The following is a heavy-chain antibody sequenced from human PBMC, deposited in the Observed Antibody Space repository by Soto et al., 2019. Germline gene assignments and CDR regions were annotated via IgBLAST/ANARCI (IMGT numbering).Heavy chain of an antibody. CDR1: GGSISSYF. Sequence: PSETLSLTCTVSGGSISSYFWSWIRQPPGKGLEWIGYIYYSGSTNYNPSLKSRVTISVDTSKNQFSLKLSSVTAADTAVYYCARLPGYDFWSGYYGMDVWGQGTTVTVSS. V-gene: IGHV4-59*08. CDR3: ARLPGYDFWSGYYGMDV. J-gene: IGHJ6*02. CDR2: IYYSGST. D-gene: IGHD3-3*01.